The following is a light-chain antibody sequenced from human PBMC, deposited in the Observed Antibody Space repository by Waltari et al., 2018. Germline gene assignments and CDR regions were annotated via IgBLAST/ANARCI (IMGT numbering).Light chain of an antibody. CDR3: SSYAGSGTWV. CDR2: EGT. Sequence: QSALTQPASVSGSPGQSITISCTGTPSDVGSYNLVSWYQQPPGKAPKVMIYEGTKRPSGVSNRFSGSKSGNTASLTISGLQPEDEGDYYCSSYAGSGTWVFGGGTKLTVL. CDR1: PSDVGSYNL. V-gene: IGLV2-23*01. J-gene: IGLJ3*02.